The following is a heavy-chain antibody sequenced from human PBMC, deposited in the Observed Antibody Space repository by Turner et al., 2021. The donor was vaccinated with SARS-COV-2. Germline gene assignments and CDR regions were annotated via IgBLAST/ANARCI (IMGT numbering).Heavy chain of an antibody. Sequence: EVQLVESGGGVVQPGGSLILSCAASGFTFSRNWMHWVLRAPGKWLVWVSRINSDGSSTSYADSAKGRFTISRGDAKNTMYLQMNSLRAEDAAVYYCARVGIAAAGPTFYYYYYGMDVWGQGTTVTVSS. CDR1: GFTFSRNW. CDR2: INSDGSST. J-gene: IGHJ6*02. V-gene: IGHV3-74*01. CDR3: ARVGIAAAGPTFYYYYYGMDV. D-gene: IGHD6-13*01.